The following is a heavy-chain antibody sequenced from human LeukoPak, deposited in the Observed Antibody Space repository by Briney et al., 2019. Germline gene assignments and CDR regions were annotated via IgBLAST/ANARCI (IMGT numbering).Heavy chain of an antibody. CDR1: GFTFSRYW. CDR3: AKAGTSIAAAHRFFDY. D-gene: IGHD6-13*01. V-gene: IGHV3-7*03. Sequence: GGSLRLSCAASGFTFSRYWMSWVRQAPGKGLERVANIKADGSAKNYVDSVKGRFTISRDNAKNSLFLQMNSLRAEDTAVYYCAKAGTSIAAAHRFFDYWGQGTLVTVSS. J-gene: IGHJ4*02. CDR2: IKADGSAK.